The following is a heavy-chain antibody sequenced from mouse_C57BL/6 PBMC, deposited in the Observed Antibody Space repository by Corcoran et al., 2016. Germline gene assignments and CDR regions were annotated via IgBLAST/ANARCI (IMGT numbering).Heavy chain of an antibody. CDR1: GYTFTTYG. V-gene: IGHV9-3*01. Sequence: QIQLVQSGPELKKTGETVKISCKASGYTFTTYGMCWVKQAPGKGLKWMGWINTYSGVPTYADDFKGRFAFSLETSASTAYLQINNLKNEDTATYFCARFYYYGFDYWGQGTTLTVSS. CDR2: INTYSGVP. CDR3: ARFYYYGFDY. D-gene: IGHD1-1*01. J-gene: IGHJ2*01.